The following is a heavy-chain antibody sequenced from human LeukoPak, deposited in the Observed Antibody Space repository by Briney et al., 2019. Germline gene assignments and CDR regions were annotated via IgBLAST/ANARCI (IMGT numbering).Heavy chain of an antibody. Sequence: PGGSLRLSCAASGFTFSSYSMNWVRQAPGKGLEWVSSISSSSSYIYYADSVKGRFTISRDNANNSLYLQMNSLRAEATAVYYCARVLVLAPDSWGQGTLVTVSS. V-gene: IGHV3-21*01. CDR3: ARVLVLAPDS. J-gene: IGHJ4*02. CDR1: GFTFSSYS. CDR2: ISSSSSYI. D-gene: IGHD3-3*01.